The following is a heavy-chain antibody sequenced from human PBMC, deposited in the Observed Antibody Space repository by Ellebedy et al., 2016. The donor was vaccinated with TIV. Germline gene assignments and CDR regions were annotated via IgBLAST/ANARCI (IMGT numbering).Heavy chain of an antibody. CDR3: ARASVTEDAFDI. V-gene: IGHV3-11*01. J-gene: IGHJ3*02. CDR1: GFTFSDYY. Sequence: GGSLRLXXAASGFTFSDYYMSWIRQAPGKGLEWVSYISSSGSTIYYADSVKGRFTISRDNAKNSLYLQMNSLRAEDTAVYYCARASVTEDAFDIWGQGTMVTVSS. CDR2: ISSSGSTI. D-gene: IGHD4-17*01.